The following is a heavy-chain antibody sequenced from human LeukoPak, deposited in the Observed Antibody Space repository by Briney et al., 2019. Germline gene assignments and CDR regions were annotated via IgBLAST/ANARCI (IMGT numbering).Heavy chain of an antibody. V-gene: IGHV4-59*08. CDR1: GGSISTYY. D-gene: IGHD5-12*01. CDR2: IHYSGTT. CDR3: ARMGGYSGYATH. Sequence: KPSETLSLTCTVSGGSISTYYWSWIRQPPGKGLEWLGYIHYSGTTNYNPSLKNRVTISLDTSKNQFSLNLSSVTAAHTAVYYCARMGGYSGYATHWGQGTLVTVSS. J-gene: IGHJ4*02.